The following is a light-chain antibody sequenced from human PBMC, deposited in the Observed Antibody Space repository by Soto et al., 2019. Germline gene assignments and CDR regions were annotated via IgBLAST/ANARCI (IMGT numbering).Light chain of an antibody. V-gene: IGKV3-20*01. CDR1: QSINSKY. CDR3: QQYDT. J-gene: IGKJ1*01. CDR2: GAS. Sequence: EIVLTQSPGTLSLSPGERATLSCRASQSINSKYLAWYQQKPGQAPRLLIYGASSRATGIPDRFSGSGSGTDFTLTISRLEPEDFAVYYCQQYDTFGQGTKVEI.